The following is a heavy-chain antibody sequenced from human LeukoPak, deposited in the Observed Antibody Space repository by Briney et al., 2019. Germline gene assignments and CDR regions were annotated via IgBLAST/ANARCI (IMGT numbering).Heavy chain of an antibody. D-gene: IGHD3-22*01. CDR1: GFTFSSYS. CDR3: ARVGLHYDTSGYTFDY. CDR2: ISSSSSYI. Sequence: PGGSLRLSCAASGFTFSSYSMNWVRQAPGKGLEWVSSISSSSSYIYYADSVKGRFTISRDNAKNSLYLQMNSLRAEDTAMYYCARVGLHYDTSGYTFDYWGQGTLVTVSS. J-gene: IGHJ4*02. V-gene: IGHV3-21*01.